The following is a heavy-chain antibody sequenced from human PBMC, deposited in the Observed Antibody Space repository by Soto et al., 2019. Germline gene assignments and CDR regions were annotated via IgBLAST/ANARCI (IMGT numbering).Heavy chain of an antibody. CDR2: ISYDGSNK. CDR3: AKDPGLQDYYYYYGMDV. Sequence: QVQLVESGGGVVQPGRSLRLSCAASGFTFSSYGMHWVHQAPGKGLEWVAVISYDGSNKYYADSVKGRFTISRDNSKNTLYLQMNSLRAEDTAVYYCAKDPGLQDYYYYYGMDVWGQGTTVTVSS. J-gene: IGHJ6*02. CDR1: GFTFSSYG. V-gene: IGHV3-30*18. D-gene: IGHD4-4*01.